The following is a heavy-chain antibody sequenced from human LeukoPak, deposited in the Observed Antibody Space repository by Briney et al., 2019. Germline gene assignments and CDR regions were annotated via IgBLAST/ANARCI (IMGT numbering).Heavy chain of an antibody. CDR1: GFTFSKDD. J-gene: IGHJ5*02. Sequence: GGSLRLSCAASGFTFSKDDFHWVRQAPGKGLEWVAAIGVTGDTYYADSVKGRFTISREDAANSLYLQMRSLGAGDTAVYYCARDCLATTNWFDPWGQGTLVTVSS. D-gene: IGHD5-12*01. CDR2: IGVTGDT. V-gene: IGHV3-13*01. CDR3: ARDCLATTNWFDP.